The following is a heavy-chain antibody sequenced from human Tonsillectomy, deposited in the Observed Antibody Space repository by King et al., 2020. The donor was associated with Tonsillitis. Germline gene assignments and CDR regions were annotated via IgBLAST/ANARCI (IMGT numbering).Heavy chain of an antibody. Sequence: QLVQSGAEVKKPGASVKVSCKASGYSFTSYGISWVRQAPGQGLEWMGWISAYNGNTNHAQKFQGRVTMTTDTSTSTAYMELRSLRSDDTAVYYCARDPRHFDHLTGGEQFCYYAMDVWGQGTTVTVSS. V-gene: IGHV1-18*04. CDR1: GYSFTSYG. D-gene: IGHD3-9*01. J-gene: IGHJ6*02. CDR2: ISAYNGNT. CDR3: ARDPRHFDHLTGGEQFCYYAMDV.